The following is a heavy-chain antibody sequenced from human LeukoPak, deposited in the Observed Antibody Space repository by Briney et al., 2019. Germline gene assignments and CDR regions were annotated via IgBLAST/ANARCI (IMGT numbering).Heavy chain of an antibody. CDR3: AKERLHKYYYDSSGSYYFDY. J-gene: IGHJ4*02. Sequence: GGSLRLSCAASGFTFSSYEMNWVRQAPGKGLEWVSYISSSGSTIYYADSVKGRFTISRDNAKNSLYLQMNSLRAEDTAVYYCAKERLHKYYYDSSGSYYFDYRGQGTLVTVSS. V-gene: IGHV3-48*03. CDR2: ISSSGSTI. D-gene: IGHD3-22*01. CDR1: GFTFSSYE.